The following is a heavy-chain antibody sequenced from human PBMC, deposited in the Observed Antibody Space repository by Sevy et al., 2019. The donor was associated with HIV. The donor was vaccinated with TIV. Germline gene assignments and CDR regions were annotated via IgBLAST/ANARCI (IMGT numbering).Heavy chain of an antibody. J-gene: IGHJ3*02. CDR1: GYTLTELS. Sequence: ASVKVSCKVSGYTLTELSMHWVRQAPGKGLEWMGGFDPEDGETIYEQKFQGRVTMTKDTSTDTAYMELSSLRSEDTAVYYCATADRGRSIAFDIWGQGTMVTVSS. CDR3: ATADRGRSIAFDI. V-gene: IGHV1-24*01. CDR2: FDPEDGET.